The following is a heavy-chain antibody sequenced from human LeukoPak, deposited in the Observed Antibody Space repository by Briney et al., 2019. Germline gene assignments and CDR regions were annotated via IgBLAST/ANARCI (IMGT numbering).Heavy chain of an antibody. CDR1: GYTFTSYG. CDR3: ARDLVGATFFDY. D-gene: IGHD1-26*01. J-gene: IGHJ4*02. V-gene: IGHV1-18*01. CDR2: ISAYNGNT. Sequence: ASVKVSCKASGYTFTSYGISWVRQAPGQGLEWMGWISAYNGNTNYAQKLQGRATMTTDTSTSTAYMELRSLRSDDTAVYYCARDLVGATFFDYWGQGTLVTVSS.